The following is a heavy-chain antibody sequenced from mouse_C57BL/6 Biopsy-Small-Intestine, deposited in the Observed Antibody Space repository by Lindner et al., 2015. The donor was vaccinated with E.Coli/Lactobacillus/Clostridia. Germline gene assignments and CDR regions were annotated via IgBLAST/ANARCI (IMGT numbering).Heavy chain of an antibody. D-gene: IGHD2-5*01. CDR2: INSDGGST. V-gene: IGHV5-2*01. CDR3: ARQRDSNYPYYAMDY. Sequence: VQLQESGGGLVQPGESLKLSCESNEYEFPSHDMSWVRKTPEKRLELVAAINSDGGSTYYPDTMERRFIISRDNTKKTPYLQMSSLRSEDTALYYCARQRDSNYPYYAMDYWGQGTSVTVSS. CDR1: EYEFPSHD. J-gene: IGHJ4*01.